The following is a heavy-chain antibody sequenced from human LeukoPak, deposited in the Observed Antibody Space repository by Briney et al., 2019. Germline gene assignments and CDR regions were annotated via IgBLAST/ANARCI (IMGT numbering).Heavy chain of an antibody. V-gene: IGHV3-7*01. CDR1: GFIFNNFW. J-gene: IGHJ4*02. D-gene: IGHD3-10*01. Sequence: GGSLRLSCTASGFIFNNFWMNWVRQAPGKGLEWVANIKKDGNEKTYVDSVMGRFTISRDNAKNSMYLQMNTLKAEDTGVYYCARVLYYGSARRYYFDYWGQGTLVTVSS. CDR3: ARVLYYGSARRYYFDY. CDR2: IKKDGNEK.